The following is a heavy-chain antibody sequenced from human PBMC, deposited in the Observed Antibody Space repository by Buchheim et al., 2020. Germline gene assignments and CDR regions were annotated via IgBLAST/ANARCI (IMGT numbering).Heavy chain of an antibody. CDR3: ARGGTWGLPHLFDY. CDR2: ISSSGSTI. D-gene: IGHD2-21*01. CDR1: GFTFSTYE. Sequence: VQVVESGGGLLQPGGSLRLSCAASGFTFSTYEMNWVRQAPGKGLEWVSYISSSGSTIYSADSVRGRFTFSSDNAKKSLFPQMNSLRVEDTAVYYCARGGTWGLPHLFDYWGQGTL. V-gene: IGHV3-48*03. J-gene: IGHJ4*02.